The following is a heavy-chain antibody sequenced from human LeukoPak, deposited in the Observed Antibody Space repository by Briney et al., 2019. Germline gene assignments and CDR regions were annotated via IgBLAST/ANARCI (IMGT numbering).Heavy chain of an antibody. CDR3: ARRPLSSGWYAKQFDF. Sequence: SVRLSCTASGCTFSGYAISWVRQAPGQGLEWVGWIISIFGTANYAQKVQGRVTITADESTNRAYMELSSLRSEDTAVYYCARRPLSSGWYAKQFDFWGQGTLVTVSS. CDR1: GCTFSGYA. CDR2: IISIFGTA. D-gene: IGHD6-19*01. J-gene: IGHJ4*02. V-gene: IGHV1-69*01.